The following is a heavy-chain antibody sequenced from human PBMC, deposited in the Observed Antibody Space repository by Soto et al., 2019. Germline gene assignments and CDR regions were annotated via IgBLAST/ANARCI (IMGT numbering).Heavy chain of an antibody. J-gene: IGHJ5*02. CDR1: GYTFTSYA. CDR3: ASFTPGAPSNCFHP. Sequence: GASVKVSCKASGYTFTSYAMHWVRQAPGQRLEWMGWINAGNGNTKYSQKFQGRVTITRDTSASTAYMELSSLRSEATAVYYCASFTPGAPSNCFHPWRQGTTVTVPS. CDR2: INAGNGNT. D-gene: IGHD4-17*01. V-gene: IGHV1-3*01.